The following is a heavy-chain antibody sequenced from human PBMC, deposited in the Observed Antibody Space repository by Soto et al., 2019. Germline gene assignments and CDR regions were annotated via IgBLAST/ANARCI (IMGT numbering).Heavy chain of an antibody. V-gene: IGHV5-51*01. J-gene: IGHJ4*02. CDR3: ARVQYCSGDSCYNFDC. CDR1: GYSFTNYW. CDR2: IYPGDSDN. D-gene: IGHD2-15*01. Sequence: GESLNISFKCSGYSFTNYWIGWVRQMPGKVLEWMGIIYPGDSDNRYSQSLQGQVTMSADKSISTAYLQWSSLKASDTAMYYCARVQYCSGDSCYNFDCWGQGTLVTVSS.